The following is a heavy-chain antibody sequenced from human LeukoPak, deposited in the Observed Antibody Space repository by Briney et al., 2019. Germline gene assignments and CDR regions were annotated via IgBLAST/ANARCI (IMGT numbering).Heavy chain of an antibody. V-gene: IGHV3-23*01. CDR1: EFTFRSYA. Sequence: GGSLRLSCAASEFTFRSYAMSWVRQAPGKGLEWVSAISGSGASTYYADSVKGRFTISRDSSKNTVFLQMNSLRAEDTAIYYCAKDQYSSGLNWFDPWGQGTLVTVSS. D-gene: IGHD6-19*01. J-gene: IGHJ5*02. CDR3: AKDQYSSGLNWFDP. CDR2: ISGSGAST.